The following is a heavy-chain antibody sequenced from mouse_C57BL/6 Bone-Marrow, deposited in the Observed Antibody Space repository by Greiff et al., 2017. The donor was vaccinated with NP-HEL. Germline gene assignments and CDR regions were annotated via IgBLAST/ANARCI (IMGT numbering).Heavy chain of an antibody. CDR1: GYTFTSYW. V-gene: IGHV1-53*01. Sequence: QVQLQQPGTELVKPGASVKLSCKASGYTFTSYWMHWVKQRPGQGLEWIGNINPSNGGTNYNEKFKSKATLTVDKSSSTAYMQLSSLTSEDSAVXYCARKIRFVAHWYFDVWGTGTTVTVSS. CDR3: ARKIRFVAHWYFDV. D-gene: IGHD1-1*01. J-gene: IGHJ1*03. CDR2: INPSNGGT.